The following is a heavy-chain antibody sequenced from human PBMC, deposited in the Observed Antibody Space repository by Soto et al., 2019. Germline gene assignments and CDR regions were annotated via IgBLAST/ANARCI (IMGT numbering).Heavy chain of an antibody. V-gene: IGHV3-9*01. D-gene: IGHD3-10*01. Sequence: EVQLVESGGGLLQPGRSMSLSCVASGSTLDDYAMHWVRQPPGKGLEWPSGISSNSDNIVYADSVKGRFTISRDNAKNSLYLQMDSLRADDTALYYCARDTAIYRGTYGGGWFDPWGQGTLVTVSS. CDR3: ARDTAIYRGTYGGGWFDP. J-gene: IGHJ5*02. CDR1: GSTLDDYA. CDR2: ISSNSDNI.